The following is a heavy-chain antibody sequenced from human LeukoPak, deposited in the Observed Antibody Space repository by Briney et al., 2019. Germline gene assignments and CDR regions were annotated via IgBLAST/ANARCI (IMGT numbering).Heavy chain of an antibody. CDR1: GVSISSYY. Sequence: KASETLSLTCAVSGVSISSYYWGWIRQPPGKGLQWIGHIYYSGSTNYNPSLKSRVTISIDTSKNQFSLKLSSVTAADTAVYYCARGSGSYYYGMDVWGQGTTVTVSS. CDR2: IYYSGST. D-gene: IGHD1-26*01. J-gene: IGHJ6*02. V-gene: IGHV4-59*01. CDR3: ARGSGSYYYGMDV.